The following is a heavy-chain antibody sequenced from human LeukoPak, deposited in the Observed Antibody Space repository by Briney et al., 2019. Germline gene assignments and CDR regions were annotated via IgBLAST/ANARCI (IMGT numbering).Heavy chain of an antibody. CDR1: GGSISSHY. CDR3: ARVSEDYFFDY. D-gene: IGHD2/OR15-2a*01. V-gene: IGHV4-59*11. J-gene: IGHJ4*02. Sequence: PSETLSLTCTVSGGSISSHYWGWIRQPPGKGLEWIGYIYYSGSTNYNPSLKSRVTISVDTSKNQFSLKLSSVTAADTAVYYCARVSEDYFFDYWGQGTLVTVSS. CDR2: IYYSGST.